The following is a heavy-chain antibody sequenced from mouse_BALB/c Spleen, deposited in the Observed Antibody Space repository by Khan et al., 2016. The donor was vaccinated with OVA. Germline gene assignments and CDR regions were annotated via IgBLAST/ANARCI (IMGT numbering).Heavy chain of an antibody. V-gene: IGHV2-2*02. CDR3: ARNGDYVHWYFDV. CDR1: GFSLTSYG. CDR2: IWSGGST. D-gene: IGHD2-13*01. Sequence: QVQLKESGPGLVQPSQSLSITCTVSGFSLTSYGVHWVRQSPGKGLEWLGVIWSGGSTDYNAAFISRLSISKDNSKSQVFLKMKSLQANDTAIYYCARNGDYVHWYFDVWGAGTTVTVSS. J-gene: IGHJ1*01.